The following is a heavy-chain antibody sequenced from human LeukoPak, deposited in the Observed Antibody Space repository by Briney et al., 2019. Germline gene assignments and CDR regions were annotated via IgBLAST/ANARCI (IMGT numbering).Heavy chain of an antibody. Sequence: PSETLSLTCAVSGGSISSYYWSWIRQHPGKGLEWIGYIYYSGSTYYNPSLKSRVTISVDTSKNQFSLKLSSVTAADTAVYYCARYYGDYSAAFDIWGQGTMVTVSS. D-gene: IGHD4-17*01. CDR2: IYYSGST. J-gene: IGHJ3*02. V-gene: IGHV4-59*06. CDR1: GGSISSYY. CDR3: ARYYGDYSAAFDI.